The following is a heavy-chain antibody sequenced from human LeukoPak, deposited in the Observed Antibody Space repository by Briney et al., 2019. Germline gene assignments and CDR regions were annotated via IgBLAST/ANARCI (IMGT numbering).Heavy chain of an antibody. CDR3: ARAGYYGSGSYYP. D-gene: IGHD3-10*01. J-gene: IGHJ5*02. CDR1: GYSFTSYY. CDR2: INPSGGST. V-gene: IGHV1-46*01. Sequence: ASVKVSCKTSGYSFTSYYIHWVRQAPGQGLEWMGIINPSGGSTTYAQKFQGRLTMASDTSTSTVYMELSSLRSDDTAVYYCARAGYYGSGSYYPWGQGTLVTVSS.